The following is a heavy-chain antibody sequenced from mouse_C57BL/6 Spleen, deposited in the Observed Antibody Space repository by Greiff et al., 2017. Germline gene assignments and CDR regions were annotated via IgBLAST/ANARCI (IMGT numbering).Heavy chain of an antibody. Sequence: QVQLQQSGPELVKPGASVKLSCKASGYAFSSSWMNWVKQRPGTGLEWIGRIYPGDGDTNYNRKFKGKATLTADKSSSTASLQLSSLTSEDSAVYFCARSGGYGFFDYWGQGTTLTVSS. V-gene: IGHV1-82*01. D-gene: IGHD2-2*01. J-gene: IGHJ2*01. CDR3: ARSGGYGFFDY. CDR2: IYPGDGDT. CDR1: GYAFSSSW.